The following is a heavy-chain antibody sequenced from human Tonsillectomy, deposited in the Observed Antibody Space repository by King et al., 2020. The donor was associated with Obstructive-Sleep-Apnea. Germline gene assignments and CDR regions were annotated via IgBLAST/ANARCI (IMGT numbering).Heavy chain of an antibody. V-gene: IGHV2-70*11. D-gene: IGHD3-10*01. CDR3: ARTLKCFGLGSYCMDV. CDR1: GFSLSTSEMC. Sequence: VTLKESGPALVKPTQTLTLTCTFSGFSLSTSEMCVTWIRQPPGKALEWLARIDWDDDKYYSTSLKTRITITKDTSKNQVVLTMTKMDPVETATDYCARTLKCFGLGSYCMDVGGQGTTVTGSS. J-gene: IGHJ6*02. CDR2: IDWDDDK.